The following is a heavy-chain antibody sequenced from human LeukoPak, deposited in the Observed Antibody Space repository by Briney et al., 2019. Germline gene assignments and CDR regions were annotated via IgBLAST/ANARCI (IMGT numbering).Heavy chain of an antibody. D-gene: IGHD3-22*01. CDR2: IAYDGSNK. V-gene: IGHV3-30*18. J-gene: IGHJ4*02. Sequence: GGTLRLSCAASGFIFSSHGMNWVRQAPGKGLEWVSVIAYDGSNKYSADSLKGRFTISRDNSNNTVYLQMNSLRAEDTAIYYCAKYSRAGAYDRHNEIDYWGQGALVTVSS. CDR3: AKYSRAGAYDRHNEIDY. CDR1: GFIFSSHG.